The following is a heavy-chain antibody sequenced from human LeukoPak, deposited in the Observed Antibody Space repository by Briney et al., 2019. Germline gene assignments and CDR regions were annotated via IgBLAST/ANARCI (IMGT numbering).Heavy chain of an antibody. D-gene: IGHD4-17*01. V-gene: IGHV3-7*01. CDR2: INGDGSVK. CDR1: GLTFSNTW. CDR3: ARDPAYGALDY. Sequence: GGSLRLSCAASGLTFSNTWMTWVRQFPGKELEWVANINGDGSVKSHVDSVKGRFTISRDNARNSLYLQMNSLRAEDTAIYCCARDPAYGALDYWGPGTLVTVSS. J-gene: IGHJ4*02.